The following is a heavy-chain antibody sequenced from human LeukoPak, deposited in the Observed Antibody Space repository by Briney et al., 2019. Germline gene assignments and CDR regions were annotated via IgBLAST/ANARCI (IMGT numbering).Heavy chain of an antibody. CDR3: AGFNTVDY. Sequence: SETLSLTCAVYGGSFSGYYWSWIRQPPGKGLERLGEINHSGSTNYNPSLQSRVTISVDTSKNQFSLKLSSVTAADTAVYYCAGFNTVDYWGQGTLVTVSS. CDR2: INHSGST. D-gene: IGHD2-8*02. V-gene: IGHV4-34*01. J-gene: IGHJ4*02. CDR1: GGSFSGYY.